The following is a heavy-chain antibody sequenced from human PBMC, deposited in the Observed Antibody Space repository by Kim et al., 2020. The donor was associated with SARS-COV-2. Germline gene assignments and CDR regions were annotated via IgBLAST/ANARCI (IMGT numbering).Heavy chain of an antibody. J-gene: IGHJ4*02. Sequence: SETLSLTCAVYGGSFSGYYWSWIRQPPGKGLEWIGEINHSGSTNYNPSLKSRVTISVDTSKNQFSLKLSSVTAADTAVYYCSRGRDFWSGYPYDYWGQGT. CDR1: GGSFSGYY. D-gene: IGHD3-3*01. V-gene: IGHV4-34*01. CDR3: SRGRDFWSGYPYDY. CDR2: INHSGST.